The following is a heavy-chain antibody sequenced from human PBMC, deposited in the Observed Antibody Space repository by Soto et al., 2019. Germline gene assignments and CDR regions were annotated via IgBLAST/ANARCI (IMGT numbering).Heavy chain of an antibody. Sequence: DVQLLESGGGLVQPGGSLRLSCAASGFSFSSYAMVWVRQAPGKGLEWVAVISARGGSSYFADSVKGRFTLSRDNSKNVLSLEMNSLRAEDTAIYFCAKGSIEYSASVDNWGQGTLVVASS. CDR1: GFSFSSYA. CDR2: ISARGGSS. J-gene: IGHJ4*02. D-gene: IGHD5-12*01. V-gene: IGHV3-23*01. CDR3: AKGSIEYSASVDN.